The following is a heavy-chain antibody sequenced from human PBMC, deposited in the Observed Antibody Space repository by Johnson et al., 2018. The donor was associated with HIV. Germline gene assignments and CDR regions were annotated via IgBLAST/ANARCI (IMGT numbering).Heavy chain of an antibody. CDR2: IRYDGSNK. J-gene: IGHJ3*02. CDR3: AKDSTCYGGSSGAFDI. V-gene: IGHV3-30*02. D-gene: IGHD2-15*01. CDR1: GFTFSSYG. Sequence: QVHLVESGGGVVQPVGSLRLSCAASGFTFSSYGMHWVRQAPGKGLEWVAFIRYDGSNKYYADSVKGRFTISRDNSKNTLYLQMNSLRAEDTAVYYCAKDSTCYGGSSGAFDIWGQGTMVTVSS.